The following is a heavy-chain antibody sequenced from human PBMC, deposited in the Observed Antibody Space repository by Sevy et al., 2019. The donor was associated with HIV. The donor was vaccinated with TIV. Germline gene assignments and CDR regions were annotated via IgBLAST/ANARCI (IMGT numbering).Heavy chain of an antibody. CDR3: AREGAGATKDYYYYGMDV. Sequence: ASVKVSCKASGYTFTSYGISWVRQAPGQGLEWMGWISAYNGNTNYAQKLQGRVTMTTDTSTSTAYMGLRSLGSDDTAVYYCAREGAGATKDYYYYGMDVWGQGTTVTVSS. V-gene: IGHV1-18*01. CDR1: GYTFTSYG. J-gene: IGHJ6*02. CDR2: ISAYNGNT. D-gene: IGHD1-26*01.